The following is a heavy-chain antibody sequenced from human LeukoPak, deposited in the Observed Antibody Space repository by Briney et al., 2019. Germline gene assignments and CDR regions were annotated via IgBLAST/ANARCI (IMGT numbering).Heavy chain of an antibody. V-gene: IGHV3-7*04. CDR1: GFSFTNFW. Sequence: GGSLRLSCAVSGFSFTNFWMSWVRQAPGRGLEWVANIHPEGNEKYHVESVKGRFTISRDNTKNLLFLQMNGLRVEDTAVYYCVRGDAFSGDHWGQGTLVTVSS. CDR2: IHPEGNEK. J-gene: IGHJ4*02. CDR3: VRGDAFSGDH.